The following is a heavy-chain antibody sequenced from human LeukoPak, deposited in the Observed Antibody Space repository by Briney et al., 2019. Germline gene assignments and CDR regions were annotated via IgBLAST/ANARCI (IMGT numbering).Heavy chain of an antibody. CDR1: GGSFSGYY. J-gene: IGHJ4*02. D-gene: IGHD3-16*02. CDR3: ARDRTYYVWGSYHLFDY. V-gene: IGHV4-34*01. Sequence: SETLSLTCAVYGGSFSGYYWSWIRQPPGKGLEWIGEINHSGSTNYNPSLKSRVTLSVDTSKNQFSLKLSSVTAADTAVYYCARDRTYYVWGSYHLFDYWGQGTLVTVSS. CDR2: INHSGST.